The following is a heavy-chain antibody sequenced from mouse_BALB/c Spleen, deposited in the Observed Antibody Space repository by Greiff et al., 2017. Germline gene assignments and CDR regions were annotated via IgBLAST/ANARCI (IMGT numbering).Heavy chain of an antibody. CDR3: ARGVRYAMDY. CDR1: GYSITSGYY. V-gene: IGHV3-6*02. J-gene: IGHJ4*01. CDR2: ISYDGSN. D-gene: IGHD2-14*01. Sequence: VQLKESGPGLVKPSQSLSLTCSVTGYSITSGYYWNWIRQFPGNKLEWMGYISYDGSNNYNPSLKNRISITRDTSKNQFFLKLNSVTTEDTATYYCARGVRYAMDYWGQGTSVTVSS.